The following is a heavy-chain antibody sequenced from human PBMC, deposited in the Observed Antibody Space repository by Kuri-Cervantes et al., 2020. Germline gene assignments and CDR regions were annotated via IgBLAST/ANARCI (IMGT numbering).Heavy chain of an antibody. J-gene: IGHJ6*02. CDR1: VFTSTNSW. D-gene: IGHD1-26*01. CDR2: ISSSSSYI. V-gene: IGHV3-21*01. Sequence: GGSLRLSCAASVFTSTNSWMTWVRQAPGKGLEWVSSISSSSSYIYYADSVKGRFTISRDNAKNSLYLQLNSLRAEDTAVYYCARMPHIVGATPVYYYYGMDVWGQGTTVTVSS. CDR3: ARMPHIVGATPVYYYYGMDV.